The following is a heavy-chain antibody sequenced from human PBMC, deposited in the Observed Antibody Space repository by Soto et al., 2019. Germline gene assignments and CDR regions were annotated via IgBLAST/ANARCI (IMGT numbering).Heavy chain of an antibody. CDR1: RGSIGAVGSS. J-gene: IGHJ5*02. V-gene: IGHV4-30-2*01. D-gene: IGHD3-3*02. CDR2: IYHSGTT. CDR3: ARAHFYSGSGNFHNLMFDP. Sequence: PSETLSLTCTVSRGSIGAVGSSWSWIRQPPGGGLEWIGYIYHSGTTLFNPSLKARLTMSLDWSNNQFSLILNSVTAADTAVYYCARAHFYSGSGNFHNLMFDPWGPGTQVTVSS.